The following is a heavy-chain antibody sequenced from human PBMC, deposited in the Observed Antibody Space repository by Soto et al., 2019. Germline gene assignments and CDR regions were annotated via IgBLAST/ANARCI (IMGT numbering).Heavy chain of an antibody. D-gene: IGHD2-21*02. CDR3: ARDKSGGYSIDY. CDR2: TSGGGGTM. CDR1: GVTFNKYT. Sequence: EVQLVESGGGLVQSGGSLRLTCAASGVTFNKYTMNWVRQAPGKGLECLSYTSGGGGTMFYADSVKGRVTISRDNAKNSRYLRMDSVREEDTAVYYCARDKSGGYSIDYWGQGALVTVSA. J-gene: IGHJ4*02. V-gene: IGHV3-48*02.